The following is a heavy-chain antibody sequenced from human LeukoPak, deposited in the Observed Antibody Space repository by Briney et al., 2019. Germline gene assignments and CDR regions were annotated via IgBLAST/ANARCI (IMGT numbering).Heavy chain of an antibody. CDR3: VRAYCSASDCFDAFDL. D-gene: IGHD2-15*01. J-gene: IGHJ3*01. CDR1: GFSLETYG. CDR2: ASFDSSRK. Sequence: GGSLRLSCVASGFSLETYGMHWVRQAPGKGLEWLTVASFDSSRKSYADSVKGRFSISRDNSANTVFLQMNSLRSEDTAVYHCVRAYCSASDCFDAFDLWGQGTLVRVSS. V-gene: IGHV3-30*03.